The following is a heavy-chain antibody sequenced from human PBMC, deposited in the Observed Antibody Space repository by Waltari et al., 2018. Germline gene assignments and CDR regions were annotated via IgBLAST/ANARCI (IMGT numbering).Heavy chain of an antibody. CDR1: GYTFTRYI. D-gene: IGHD6-19*01. V-gene: IGHV1-8*01. Sequence: QVQLVQSGTEVKKPGASVKVSCKASGYTFTRYIIHWVRQAPGQGREWRGGMNTPIGNSAFAEKSQGRVNMTRDTSINTAYMELSGLRSEDTAVYYCAREFRSAAGHLNGMDIWGQGTAVTVSS. CDR2: MNTPIGNS. J-gene: IGHJ6*02. CDR3: AREFRSAAGHLNGMDI.